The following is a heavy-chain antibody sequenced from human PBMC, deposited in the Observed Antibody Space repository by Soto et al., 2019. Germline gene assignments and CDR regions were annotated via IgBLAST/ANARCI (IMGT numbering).Heavy chain of an antibody. CDR1: GFPINKAW. J-gene: IGHJ4*02. Sequence: DVQLVESGGGLVKPGGSLTLSCAVSGFPINKAWMGWVRQGPGKGLEWVGRLKSVSDGGKAEYTAPVRDRFAISRDDSKDRMYLQLHSLQAEETAVDFCTTMRWDFWSTEWGQGTLVTVSS. CDR3: TTMRWDFWSTE. V-gene: IGHV3-15*01. D-gene: IGHD3-3*01. CDR2: LKSVSDGGKA.